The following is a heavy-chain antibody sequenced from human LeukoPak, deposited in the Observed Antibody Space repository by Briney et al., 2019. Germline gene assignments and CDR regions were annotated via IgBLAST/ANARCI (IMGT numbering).Heavy chain of an antibody. CDR1: GFSFSPYW. CDR2: INPDGSGA. CDR3: ARGDPDY. J-gene: IGHJ4*02. V-gene: IGHV3-7*01. Sequence: GGSLRLSCAASGFSFSPYWMSWVRQGPGKGLDWVASINPDGSGASYVDSVKGRFTISRDNAKNTLFLQMNSLRVEDTAVYYCARGDPDYWGQGTLVTVSS.